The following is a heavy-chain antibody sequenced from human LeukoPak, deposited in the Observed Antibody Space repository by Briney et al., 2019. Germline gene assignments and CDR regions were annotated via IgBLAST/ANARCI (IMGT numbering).Heavy chain of an antibody. CDR1: GGSISSGGYY. Sequence: PSETLSLTCTVSGGSISSGGYYWSWIRQHPGKGLEWIGYIYYSGSTYYNPSLKSRVTISVDTSKNQFSLKLSSVTAADTAVYYCARDEDYGDYGFDYWGQGTLVTVSS. D-gene: IGHD4-17*01. CDR3: ARDEDYGDYGFDY. V-gene: IGHV4-31*03. CDR2: IYYSGST. J-gene: IGHJ4*02.